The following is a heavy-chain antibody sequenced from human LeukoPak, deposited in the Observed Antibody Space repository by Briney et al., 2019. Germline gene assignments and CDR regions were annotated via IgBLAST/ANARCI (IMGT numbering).Heavy chain of an antibody. D-gene: IGHD6-19*01. CDR1: GFTFSDYY. CDR3: ARLGGAGWSKDY. Sequence: RGSLRLSCAASGFTFSDYYMTWIRQTPGKGLEWVTYIDTSATITHYADSLKGRVTVSRDNAKNSLYLQLNGLRAEGTAIYYCARLGGAGWSKDYWGQGTLVTVSS. V-gene: IGHV3-11*01. CDR2: IDTSATIT. J-gene: IGHJ4*02.